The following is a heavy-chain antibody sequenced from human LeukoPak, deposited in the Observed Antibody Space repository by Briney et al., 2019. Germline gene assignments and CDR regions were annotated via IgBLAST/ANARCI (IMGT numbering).Heavy chain of an antibody. J-gene: IGHJ4*02. V-gene: IGHV6-1*01. CDR3: ARTTGHFDY. D-gene: IGHD2-8*02. CDR2: TYHRSKWYS. Sequence: SQTLSLTCAISGDSFSSNSAAWNWIRQSPSRGLEWLGRTYHRSKWYSESALSLKGLITVNPDTSKNQFSLQLNSVGPEDTAVYYCARTTGHFDYWVQGTLVTVSS. CDR1: GDSFSSNSAA.